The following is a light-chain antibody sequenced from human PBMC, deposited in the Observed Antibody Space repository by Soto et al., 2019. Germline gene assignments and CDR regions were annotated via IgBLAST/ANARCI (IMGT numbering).Light chain of an antibody. J-gene: IGKJ1*01. Sequence: EIVLTQSPGTLSLSPGERATLSCRASQSVSNSYLAWYQQKPGQAPRLLIHGASSRATGIPDRFSGSGSGKDFTLTISRLEPEDFAVYYCQQYGSSPRTFGQGTKVEIK. CDR2: GAS. CDR3: QQYGSSPRT. V-gene: IGKV3-20*01. CDR1: QSVSNSY.